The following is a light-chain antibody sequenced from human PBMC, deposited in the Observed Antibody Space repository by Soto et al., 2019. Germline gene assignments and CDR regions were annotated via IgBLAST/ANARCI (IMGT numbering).Light chain of an antibody. CDR2: RND. CDR3: AAWDDSLSGRV. J-gene: IGLJ3*02. CDR1: SSNIGSNY. V-gene: IGLV1-47*01. Sequence: QSVLTQPPSASGTPGQRVTISCSGSSSNIGSNYVCWYQQFPGTAPKLLIYRNDQRPSGVPDRFSGSKSGTSASRAISGLRSEDDADYYCAAWDDSLSGRVFGGGTNVTVL.